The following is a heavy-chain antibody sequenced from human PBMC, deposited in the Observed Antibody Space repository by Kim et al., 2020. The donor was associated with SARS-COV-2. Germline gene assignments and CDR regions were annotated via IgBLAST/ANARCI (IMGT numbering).Heavy chain of an antibody. CDR2: INHSGST. CDR3: AREGGRDYYDSSARDAFDI. Sequence: SETLSLTCAVYGGSFSGYYWSWIRQPPGKGLEWIGEINHSGSTNYNPSLKSRVTISVDTSKNQFSLKLRSVTAADTAVYYCAREGGRDYYDSSARDAFDIWGQGTMVTVSS. D-gene: IGHD3-22*01. V-gene: IGHV4-34*01. CDR1: GGSFSGYY. J-gene: IGHJ3*02.